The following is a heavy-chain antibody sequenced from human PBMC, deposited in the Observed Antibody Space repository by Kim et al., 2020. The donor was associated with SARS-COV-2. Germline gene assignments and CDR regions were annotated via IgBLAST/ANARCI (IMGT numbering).Heavy chain of an antibody. CDR1: GYTFTGYY. J-gene: IGHJ4*02. Sequence: ASVKVSCKASGYTFTGYYMHWVRQAPGQGLEWMGRINPNSGGTNYAQKFQGRVTMTRDTSISTAYMELSRLRSDDTAVYYCFIVVVPAARGVLSYGLVQWGQGTLVTVSS. V-gene: IGHV1-2*06. CDR3: FIVVVPAARGVLSYGLVQ. D-gene: IGHD2-2*01. CDR2: INPNSGGT.